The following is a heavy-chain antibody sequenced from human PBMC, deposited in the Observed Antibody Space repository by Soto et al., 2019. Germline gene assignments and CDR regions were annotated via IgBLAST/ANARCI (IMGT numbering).Heavy chain of an antibody. J-gene: IGHJ3*02. D-gene: IGHD3-22*01. Sequence: QVQLQESGPGLVKPSQTLSLTCTVSGGSISSGGYYWSWIRQHPGKGLEWIGYIYYSGSTYYNPSLKGRVTISVDTSKNQFSLKLSSVTAADTAVYYCARGVTMIVVGEDAFDIWGQGTMVTVSS. CDR1: GGSISSGGYY. V-gene: IGHV4-31*03. CDR2: IYYSGST. CDR3: ARGVTMIVVGEDAFDI.